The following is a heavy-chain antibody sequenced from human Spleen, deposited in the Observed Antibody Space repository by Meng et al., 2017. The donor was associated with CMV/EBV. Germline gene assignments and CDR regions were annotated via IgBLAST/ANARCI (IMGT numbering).Heavy chain of an antibody. J-gene: IGHJ5*02. V-gene: IGHV4-4*02. Sequence: SLTPTKWWTWVRQPPGKGLECVGEIDHSGNSNSNPSLKSRLTLSLDTSKNHLSLRMTSVTAEDTAIYYCARVREHTSLGNYWFDPWGQGTLVTVSS. CDR1: SLTPTKW. D-gene: IGHD3-16*01. CDR3: ARVREHTSLGNYWFDP. CDR2: IDHSGNS.